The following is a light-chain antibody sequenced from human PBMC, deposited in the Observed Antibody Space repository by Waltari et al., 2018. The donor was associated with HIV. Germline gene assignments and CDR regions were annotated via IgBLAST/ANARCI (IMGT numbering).Light chain of an antibody. CDR1: SSDVGGYNS. V-gene: IGLV2-14*03. CDR2: AVS. Sequence: QSALTQPASVSGSPGQSITIPCTGTSSDVGGYNSVSWYQLHPSKAPKLMIYAVSNRPSGVSNRFSGSKSDNTASLTISGLQAEDEADYYCSSYTSTSTVYVFGTGTEVTVL. CDR3: SSYTSTSTVYV. J-gene: IGLJ1*01.